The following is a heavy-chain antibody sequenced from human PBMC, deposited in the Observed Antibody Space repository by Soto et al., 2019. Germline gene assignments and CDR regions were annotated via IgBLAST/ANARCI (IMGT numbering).Heavy chain of an antibody. J-gene: IGHJ4*02. CDR3: ARRKERYGPNYFDY. Sequence: QEQLVQSGAEVKKPGASVKVSCKTSGYTFSTYDINWVRQAPGQGLEWMGWMNPNTGNTGYAQKFRGRVTLTRNTSISTAYMELMSLKTEDTAVYFCARRKERYGPNYFDYWGQGTLVTVSS. V-gene: IGHV1-8*01. CDR1: GYTFSTYD. CDR2: MNPNTGNT. D-gene: IGHD1-1*01.